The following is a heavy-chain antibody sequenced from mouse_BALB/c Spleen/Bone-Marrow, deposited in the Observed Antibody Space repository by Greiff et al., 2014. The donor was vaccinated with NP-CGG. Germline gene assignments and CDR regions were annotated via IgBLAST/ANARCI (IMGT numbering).Heavy chain of an antibody. V-gene: IGHV1S81*02. Sequence: QVQLQQSGAELVKPGASVKLSCKASGYTFTNYYMYWVKQRPGQGLEWIGEINPSNGGPNFNEKFKSKATLTVDKSSSTAYMQRSSLTSEDSAVYYCTRALPGGFAYWGQGTLVTVSA. CDR1: GYTFTNYY. J-gene: IGHJ3*01. CDR3: TRALPGGFAY. CDR2: INPSNGGP. D-gene: IGHD4-1*01.